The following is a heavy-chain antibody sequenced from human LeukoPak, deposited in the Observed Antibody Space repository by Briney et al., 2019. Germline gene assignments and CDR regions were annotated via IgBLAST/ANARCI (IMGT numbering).Heavy chain of an antibody. J-gene: IGHJ4*02. CDR2: ISYDGSHQ. D-gene: IGHD1-26*01. CDR1: GFTFSHYA. Sequence: QPGGSLRLSCAASGFTFSHYAMHWARQAPGKGLEWVAVISYDGSHQYSADSVKGRLSISRDNSRHTLYLQMNSLRPEDTAVYYRARARNGTLKYWGQGTLVIVSS. CDR3: ARARNGTLKY. V-gene: IGHV3-30*01.